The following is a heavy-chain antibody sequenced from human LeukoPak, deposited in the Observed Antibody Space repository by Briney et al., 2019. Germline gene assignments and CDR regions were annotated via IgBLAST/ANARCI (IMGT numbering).Heavy chain of an antibody. CDR2: TSGSGGST. V-gene: IGHV3-23*01. J-gene: IGHJ5*02. CDR3: AKIYYASGRRGWFDP. D-gene: IGHD3-10*01. Sequence: PGGSLRLSCAASGFTFSSYAMSWVRQAPGKGLEWVSATSGSGGSTYYADSVKGRFTISRDNSKNTLYLQMDTLRAEDTAVYYCAKIYYASGRRGWFDPWGQGTLVTVSS. CDR1: GFTFSSYA.